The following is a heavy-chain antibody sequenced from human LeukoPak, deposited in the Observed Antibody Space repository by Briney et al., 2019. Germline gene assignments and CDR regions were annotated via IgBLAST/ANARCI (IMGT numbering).Heavy chain of an antibody. V-gene: IGHV3-30*18. Sequence: GRSLRLSCAASGFTFSSYGMPWVRQAPGKGLEWVAVISYDGSNKYYADSVKGRFTISRDNSKNTLYLQMNSLRAEDTAVYYCAKDLSPTSSSWYRVLYYGMDVWGQGTTVTVSS. CDR2: ISYDGSNK. CDR3: AKDLSPTSSSWYRVLYYGMDV. CDR1: GFTFSSYG. D-gene: IGHD6-13*01. J-gene: IGHJ6*02.